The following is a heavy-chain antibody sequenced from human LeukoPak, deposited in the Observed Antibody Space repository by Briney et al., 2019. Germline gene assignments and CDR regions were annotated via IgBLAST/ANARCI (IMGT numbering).Heavy chain of an antibody. D-gene: IGHD6-19*01. CDR3: ARYIGVWGIAVAGTPGDYYYYYMDV. CDR1: GYTFTSYD. CDR2: MNPNSGNT. Sequence: GASVKVSCKASGYTFTSYDINWVRQATGQGLEWMGWMNPNSGNTGYAQRFQGRVTMTRNTSISTAYMELSSLRSEDTAVYYCARYIGVWGIAVAGTPGDYYYYYMDVWGKGTTVTISS. J-gene: IGHJ6*03. V-gene: IGHV1-8*01.